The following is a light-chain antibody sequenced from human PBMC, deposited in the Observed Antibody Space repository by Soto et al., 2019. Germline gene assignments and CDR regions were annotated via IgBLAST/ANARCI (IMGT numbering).Light chain of an antibody. CDR3: RQRSDWPWT. CDR1: ESVTDY. J-gene: IGKJ1*01. Sequence: EIVLPQSPAPLSLSPGERGTLSCRASESVTDYLAWYQQKPGQAPRLLVYAVSNRATGIPARFSGGGSGPDCTLTISNVEPEDFAVYYCRQRSDWPWTFGQGTKVEIK. V-gene: IGKV3-11*01. CDR2: AVS.